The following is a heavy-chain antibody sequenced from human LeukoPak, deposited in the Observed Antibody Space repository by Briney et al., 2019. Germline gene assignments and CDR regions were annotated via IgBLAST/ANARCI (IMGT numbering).Heavy chain of an antibody. D-gene: IGHD4-17*01. Sequence: PSETLSLTCTVSGGSISSYYWSWIRQPPGKGLEWIGYIYYSGSTNYNPSLKSRVTISVDTSKNQFSLKLSSVTAADTAVYYCARLRDYGSSDYWGQGTLVTVSS. CDR1: GGSISSYY. V-gene: IGHV4-59*01. CDR3: ARLRDYGSSDY. J-gene: IGHJ4*02. CDR2: IYYSGST.